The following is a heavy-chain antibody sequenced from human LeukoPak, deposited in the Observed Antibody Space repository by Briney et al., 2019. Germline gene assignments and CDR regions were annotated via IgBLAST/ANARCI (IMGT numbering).Heavy chain of an antibody. CDR1: GFTFDDYA. J-gene: IGHJ3*02. Sequence: PGRSLRLSCAASGFTFDDYAMHWVRHAPGKGLEWVSGISWNSGSIGYADSVKGRFTISRDNAKNSLYLQMNSLRAEDTALYYCAKGRYDYGDDDAFDIWGQGTMVTVSS. CDR2: ISWNSGSI. CDR3: AKGRYDYGDDDAFDI. V-gene: IGHV3-9*01. D-gene: IGHD4-17*01.